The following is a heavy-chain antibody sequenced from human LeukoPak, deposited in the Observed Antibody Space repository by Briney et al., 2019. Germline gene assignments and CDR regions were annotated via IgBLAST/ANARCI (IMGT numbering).Heavy chain of an antibody. CDR3: ARAANSYYYYYYGMDV. CDR2: IYSGGST. CDR1: GFTVSSNY. J-gene: IGHJ6*02. D-gene: IGHD5-24*01. V-gene: IGHV3-66*01. Sequence: GGSLRLSCAASGFTVSSNYMSWVRQAPGKGLEWVSVIYSGGSTYYADSVKGRFTISRDNSKNTLYLKVNSLRAEDTAVYYCARAANSYYYYYYGMDVWGQGTTVTVSS.